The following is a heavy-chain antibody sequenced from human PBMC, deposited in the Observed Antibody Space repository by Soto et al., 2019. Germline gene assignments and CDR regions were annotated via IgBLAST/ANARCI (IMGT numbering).Heavy chain of an antibody. CDR2: ISYDGSSK. D-gene: IGHD3-22*01. CDR1: GFTFGNYG. J-gene: IGHJ4*02. V-gene: IGHV3-30*18. CDR3: AKDTYYHDSTGYYVFDY. Sequence: GGSLRLSCAVSGFTFGNYGIYWVRQAPGKGLEWVAFISYDGSSKFYVDSVKGRFTISRDNSENTLYLQMNSLRAEDAAVYYCAKDTYYHDSTGYYVFDYWGQGTLVTVSS.